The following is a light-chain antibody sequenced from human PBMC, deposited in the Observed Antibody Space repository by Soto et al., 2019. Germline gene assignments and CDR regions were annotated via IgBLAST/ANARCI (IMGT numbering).Light chain of an antibody. Sequence: EIVMTQSPATLSVSPGERATLSCRASQSVSSNLAWYQKKPGQAPGLLIYGASTRATGIPARFSGSGSATEFTLTISSLQSGDFAVYYCQQYNIWPPWTFGQGTKV. CDR2: GAS. V-gene: IGKV3-15*01. J-gene: IGKJ1*01. CDR3: QQYNIWPPWT. CDR1: QSVSSN.